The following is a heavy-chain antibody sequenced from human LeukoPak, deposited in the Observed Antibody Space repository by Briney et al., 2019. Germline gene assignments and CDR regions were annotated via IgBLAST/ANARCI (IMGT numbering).Heavy chain of an antibody. D-gene: IGHD2-21*01. J-gene: IGHJ5*02. Sequence: ASVKVSCKTSGYTFTDFYLHWVRQAPGQGLEWMGWINPNSGGTSSAHQGRVTMTRDTSITTVYRELAWLTSEDTAIYYCARADRLDGGPYLIGPWGQGTLVTVSS. CDR1: GYTFTDFY. CDR2: INPNSGGT. V-gene: IGHV1-2*02. CDR3: ARADRLDGGPYLIGP.